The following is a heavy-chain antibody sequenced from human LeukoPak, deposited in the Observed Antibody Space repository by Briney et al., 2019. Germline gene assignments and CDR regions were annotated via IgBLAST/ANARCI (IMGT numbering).Heavy chain of an antibody. J-gene: IGHJ6*02. CDR2: INPNSGGT. D-gene: IGHD6-6*01. CDR1: GYTFTGYY. V-gene: IGHV1-2*02. CDR3: ARALIAARPGVYYCYGMDV. Sequence: ASVKVSCKASGYTFTGYYMHWVRQAPGQGLEWMGWINPNSGGTNYAQKFQGRVTMTRDTSISTAYMELSRLRSDDTAVYYCARALIAARPGVYYCYGMDVWGQGTTVTVSS.